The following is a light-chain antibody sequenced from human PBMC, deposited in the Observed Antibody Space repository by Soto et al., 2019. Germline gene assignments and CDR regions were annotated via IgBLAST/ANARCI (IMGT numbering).Light chain of an antibody. CDR2: DNS. V-gene: IGLV1-40*01. Sequence: QAVVTQPPSVSGAPGQRVTISCTGSSSNIGAGYDVHWYQQLPGTAPKLLIYDNSNRPSGVPDRFSGSKSGTSASLAITGLRAEDEADYYCQSYDSSLSGWEVFGTGTKLTVL. J-gene: IGLJ1*01. CDR1: SSNIGAGYD. CDR3: QSYDSSLSGWEV.